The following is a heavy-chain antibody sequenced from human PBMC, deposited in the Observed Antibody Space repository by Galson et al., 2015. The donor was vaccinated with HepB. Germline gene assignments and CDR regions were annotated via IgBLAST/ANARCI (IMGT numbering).Heavy chain of an antibody. CDR3: AREETVAGAWYFDL. V-gene: IGHV3-74*01. D-gene: IGHD6-19*01. Sequence: SLRLSCAASGFTFSSYWMHWVRQAPGKGLVWVSRINSDGSSTSYADSVKGRFTISRDNAKNTLYLQMNSLRAEDTAVYYCAREETVAGAWYFDLWGQGTLVTVSS. J-gene: IGHJ2*01. CDR1: GFTFSSYW. CDR2: INSDGSST.